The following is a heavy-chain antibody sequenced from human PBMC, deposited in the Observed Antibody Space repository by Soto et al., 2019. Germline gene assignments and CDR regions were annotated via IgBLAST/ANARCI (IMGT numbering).Heavy chain of an antibody. D-gene: IGHD2-21*02. CDR3: AKGGRDCGGDCYSSYFVH. CDR2: ITGNGISA. CDR1: RVTFFGYA. J-gene: IGHJ4*02. Sequence: PGGSLRLSCAASRVTFFGYAMSSVRQPPGKGLEWVSGITGNGISAVYADSVKGRFTISRDNSKNALYPQMNSLRTEDTAVYFCAKGGRDCGGDCYSSYFVHWGQGALVTV. V-gene: IGHV3-23*01.